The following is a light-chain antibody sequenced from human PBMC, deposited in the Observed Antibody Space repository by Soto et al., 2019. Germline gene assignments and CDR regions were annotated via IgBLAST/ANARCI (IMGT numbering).Light chain of an antibody. CDR3: SAWDDSLSGVV. Sequence: QSVLTQPPSASGTPGQRVTISCSGSSSNIGSNYVYWYQQLPGTAPKLLIYRNNQWPSGVPDRFSGSKSGTSASLAISGLLSPDEAVYYYSAWDDSLSGVVFGGGTKLTVL. J-gene: IGLJ2*01. V-gene: IGLV1-47*01. CDR2: RNN. CDR1: SSNIGSNY.